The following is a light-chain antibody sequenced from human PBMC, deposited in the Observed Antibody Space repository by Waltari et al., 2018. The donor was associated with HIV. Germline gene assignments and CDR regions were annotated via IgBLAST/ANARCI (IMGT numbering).Light chain of an antibody. CDR2: AAS. Sequence: DIQVTQSPSSLSASVGDRVTITCRASQGVGNSLAWFHQRPGKAPQPLIYAASSLQSGFPTKFSGSGSGTDFTLTISSLQPEDLGTYYCQQYYTYPFTFGPGTKVDIK. J-gene: IGKJ3*01. V-gene: IGKV1-16*02. CDR3: QQYYTYPFT. CDR1: QGVGNS.